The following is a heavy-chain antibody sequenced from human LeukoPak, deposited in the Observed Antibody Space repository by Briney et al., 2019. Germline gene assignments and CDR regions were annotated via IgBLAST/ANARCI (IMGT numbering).Heavy chain of an antibody. CDR2: ISSDSDYI. CDR3: ARDFQGAFDI. V-gene: IGHV3-21*01. Sequence: GGSLRLSCVASGFKFDEYSLNWVRQAPGKGLEWVAAISSDSDYIYYADALRGRFTISRDNAKNSLYLQMNSLRAEDTAVYYCARDFQGAFDIWGQGTMVTVSS. CDR1: GFKFDEYS. J-gene: IGHJ3*02.